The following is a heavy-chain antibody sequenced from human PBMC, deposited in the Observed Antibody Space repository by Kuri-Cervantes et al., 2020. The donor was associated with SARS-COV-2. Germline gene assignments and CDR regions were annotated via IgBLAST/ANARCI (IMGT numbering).Heavy chain of an antibody. CDR2: IYSGGST. D-gene: IGHD4-23*01. CDR3: ARDSALVVTLAFDI. J-gene: IGHJ3*02. V-gene: IGHV3-53*01. Sequence: GESLKISCAASGFTVSSNYMSWVRQAPGKGLEWVSVIYSGGSTYYADSVKGRFTISRDNSKNTLYLQMNSLKAEDTAVYYCARDSALVVTLAFDIWGQGTMVTVSS. CDR1: GFTVSSNY.